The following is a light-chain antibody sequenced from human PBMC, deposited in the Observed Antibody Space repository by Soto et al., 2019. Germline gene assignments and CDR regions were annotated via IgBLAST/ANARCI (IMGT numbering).Light chain of an antibody. V-gene: IGKV3-11*01. CDR3: QQYNNWPIT. Sequence: EVVLTQSPATLSLSPGEKATLSCRASQDINTYLGWYQQKPGQPPRLLIYDASNRASGIPARFSGSGSGTDFTLTISSLQSEDFAIYYCQQYNNWPITFGQGTRLEIK. CDR1: QDINTY. J-gene: IGKJ5*01. CDR2: DAS.